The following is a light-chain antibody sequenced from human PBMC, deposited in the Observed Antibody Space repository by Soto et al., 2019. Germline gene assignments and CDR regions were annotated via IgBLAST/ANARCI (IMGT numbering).Light chain of an antibody. CDR1: SSDVGRYNI. V-gene: IGLV2-23*01. J-gene: IGLJ1*01. CDR2: EGS. Sequence: QSALTQPASVSGSPGQSITISCTGTSSDVGRYNIVSWYQQHPGKAPKLMIYEGSKRPSGVPNRFSGSKSGNTASLTISGLQAEDEADYYCCSYAGSSTYVFGTGTKLTVL. CDR3: CSYAGSSTYV.